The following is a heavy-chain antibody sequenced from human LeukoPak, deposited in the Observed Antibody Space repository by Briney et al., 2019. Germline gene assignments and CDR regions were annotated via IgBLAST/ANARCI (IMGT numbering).Heavy chain of an antibody. CDR3: AKDFALLEWPWSMGV. D-gene: IGHD3-3*01. CDR2: IKQDGSEK. V-gene: IGHV3-7*03. J-gene: IGHJ6*03. CDR1: GFTFSSYW. Sequence: PGGSLRLSCAASGFTFSSYWMSWVRQAPGKGLEWVANIKQDGSEKYYVDSVKGRFTISRDNAKNSLYLQMNSLRAEDTAVYYCAKDFALLEWPWSMGVWGKGTTVTVSS.